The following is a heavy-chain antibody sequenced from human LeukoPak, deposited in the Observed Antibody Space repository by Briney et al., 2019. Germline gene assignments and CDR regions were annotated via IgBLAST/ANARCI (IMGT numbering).Heavy chain of an antibody. V-gene: IGHV4-34*01. CDR1: GGSFSGCC. Sequence: SETLSLTCAVYGGSFSGCCWSWIRLRPGKGQGWVGERNISGSTNYNPSLKSRVTISVDASKNQYSLKLSSVTAADTAVYYCARELVWDLWGQGTLVTVSS. D-gene: IGHD6-6*01. J-gene: IGHJ4*02. CDR3: ARELVWDL. CDR2: RNISGST.